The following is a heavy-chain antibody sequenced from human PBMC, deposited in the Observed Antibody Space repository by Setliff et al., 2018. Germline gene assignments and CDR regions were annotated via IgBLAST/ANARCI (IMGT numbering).Heavy chain of an antibody. Sequence: SETLSLTCTVSGGSISSYYWSWIRQPAGKGLEWIGRIYTSGSTNYNPSLKSRVTMSVDTSTNQFSLKLSSVTAADTAVYYCARGIITMVRGVITFSYYFDYWGQGTLVTVSS. J-gene: IGHJ4*02. D-gene: IGHD3-10*01. CDR3: ARGIITMVRGVITFSYYFDY. V-gene: IGHV4-4*07. CDR1: GGSISSYY. CDR2: IYTSGST.